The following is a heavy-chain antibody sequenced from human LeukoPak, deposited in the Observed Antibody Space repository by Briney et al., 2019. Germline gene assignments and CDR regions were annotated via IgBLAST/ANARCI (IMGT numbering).Heavy chain of an antibody. J-gene: IGHJ5*02. CDR2: ISSSGSTI. CDR3: ARVLLRDYVWGSYSA. Sequence: GGSLRLSCAASGFTFSDYYMSWIRQAPGKGMEWVSYISSSGSTIYYADSVKGRFTISRDNAKDSLYLQMNSLRAEDTAVYYCARVLLRDYVWGSYSAWGQGTLVTVSS. D-gene: IGHD3-16*01. V-gene: IGHV3-11*01. CDR1: GFTFSDYY.